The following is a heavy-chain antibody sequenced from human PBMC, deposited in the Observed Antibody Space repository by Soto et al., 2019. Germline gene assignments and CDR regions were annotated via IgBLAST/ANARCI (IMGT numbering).Heavy chain of an antibody. CDR3: ARGMGIATTGRYDY. J-gene: IGHJ4*02. V-gene: IGHV3-48*01. CDR2: ISSSSDTI. D-gene: IGHD1-1*01. CDR1: RITISSNG. Sequence: EVQLVESGGGSVQPGGSLRLSCAASRITISSNGMNWVRQAPGKGLEWVSYISSSSDTIYYADFVKGRFTISRDNAKNSLYLQMNSLRVEDTATYYCARGMGIATTGRYDYWGQGTLVTVSS.